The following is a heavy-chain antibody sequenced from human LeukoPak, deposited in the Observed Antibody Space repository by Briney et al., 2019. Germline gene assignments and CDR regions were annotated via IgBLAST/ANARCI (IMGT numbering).Heavy chain of an antibody. Sequence: GGSLRLSCAASVFTFISYAVHWVRQAPGKSLDRVAVISYDGSNKYYADSVKGRFTISRDNSKNTLYLQMNSLRAEDTAVYYCARDKSGEGPLDYWGQRTLVTVSS. V-gene: IGHV3-30*01. CDR2: ISYDGSNK. CDR3: ARDKSGEGPLDY. J-gene: IGHJ4*02. CDR1: VFTFISYA.